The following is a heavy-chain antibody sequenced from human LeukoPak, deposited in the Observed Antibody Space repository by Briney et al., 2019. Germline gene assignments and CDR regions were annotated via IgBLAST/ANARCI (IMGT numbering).Heavy chain of an antibody. V-gene: IGHV3-21*04. CDR3: AKDRLLNCRGDCYIFDY. Sequence: GGSLRLSCAASGFTFSSYSMNWVRQAPGKGLEWVSSISTSSSYIYYADSVKGRFSISRDNSKNTLYLQVNGLRTEDTAVYYCAKDRLLNCRGDCYIFDYWGQGTVVTVSS. CDR1: GFTFSSYS. J-gene: IGHJ4*02. CDR2: ISTSSSYI. D-gene: IGHD2-21*02.